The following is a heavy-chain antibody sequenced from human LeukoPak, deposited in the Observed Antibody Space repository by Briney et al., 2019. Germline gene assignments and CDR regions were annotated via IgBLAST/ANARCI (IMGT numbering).Heavy chain of an antibody. CDR3: TRANCVNGVCYHFDY. Sequence: GGSLRLSCRASGFTFSDYAMSWVRLAPGKGKGWVGFISKKGFGGTTEHAASVKDRFTISRDDSKSIAYLQMNSLKTEDTAVYYCTRANCVNGVCYHFDYWGQGTLVTVSS. CDR1: GFTFSDYA. V-gene: IGHV3-49*04. J-gene: IGHJ4*02. D-gene: IGHD2-8*01. CDR2: ISKKGFGGTT.